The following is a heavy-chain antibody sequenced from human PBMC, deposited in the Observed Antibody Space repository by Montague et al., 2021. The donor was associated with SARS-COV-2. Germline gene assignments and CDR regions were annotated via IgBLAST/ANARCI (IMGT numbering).Heavy chain of an antibody. D-gene: IGHD3-10*01. CDR3: ARDRPRSYYYDSGTYTWGGYGMDV. Sequence: SETLSLTCAVYGGSFSGYHWSWIRQPPGKGLEWIGEISHSGSTNYNPSLKSRVTMSVDTSKDQFSLRLSSVTAADTAVYYCARDRPRSYYYDSGTYTWGGYGMDVWGQGTTVAVSS. J-gene: IGHJ6*02. V-gene: IGHV4-34*01. CDR1: GGSFSGYH. CDR2: ISHSGST.